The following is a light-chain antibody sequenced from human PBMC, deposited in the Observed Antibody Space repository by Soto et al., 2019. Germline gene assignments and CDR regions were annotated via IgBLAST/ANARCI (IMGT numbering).Light chain of an antibody. J-gene: IGLJ2*01. CDR3: QSYDSSLSGYVV. CDR2: GNS. CDR1: SSNIGAGYD. V-gene: IGLV1-40*01. Sequence: QSVLTQPPSVSGAPGQRVTTSCTGSSSNIGAGYDVHWYQQLPGTAPKLLIYGNSNRPSGVPDRFSGSKSGTSASLAITGLQAEDEADYYCQSYDSSLSGYVVFGGGTKVTVL.